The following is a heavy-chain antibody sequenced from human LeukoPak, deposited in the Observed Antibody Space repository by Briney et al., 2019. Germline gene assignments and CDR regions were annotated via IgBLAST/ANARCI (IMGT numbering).Heavy chain of an antibody. J-gene: IGHJ6*02. D-gene: IGHD5-12*01. CDR3: ARDGYSGYDLDYGMDV. Sequence: GGSLRLSCAASGFTFSDYYMSWIRQAPGKGLEWVSYISSSGSTIYYADSVKGRFTISRDNAKNSLYLQMNSLRAEDTAVYYCARDGYSGYDLDYGMDVWGQGTTVTASS. V-gene: IGHV3-11*01. CDR2: ISSSGSTI. CDR1: GFTFSDYY.